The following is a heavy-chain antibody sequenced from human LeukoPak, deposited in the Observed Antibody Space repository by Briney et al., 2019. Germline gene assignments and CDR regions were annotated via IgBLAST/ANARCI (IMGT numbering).Heavy chain of an antibody. V-gene: IGHV3-64*01. J-gene: IGHJ4*02. CDR2: ISSNGGST. Sequence: GGSLRLSCAASGFTFSSYAMHWVRQAPGKGQEYVSAISSNGGSTYYANSVKGRFTISRDNSKNTLYLQMGSLRAEDMAVYYCARSSGSYYGFNYYFDYWGQGTLVTVSS. CDR3: ARSSGSYYGFNYYFDY. CDR1: GFTFSSYA. D-gene: IGHD1-26*01.